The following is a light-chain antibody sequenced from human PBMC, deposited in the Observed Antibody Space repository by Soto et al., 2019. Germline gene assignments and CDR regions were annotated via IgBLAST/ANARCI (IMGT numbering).Light chain of an antibody. CDR2: GTS. Sequence: VLTQSPGTLSLSPGERATLSCRASQSVGSSYLAWYQQKPGQAPRVLIYGTSSRATGIPDRFSGSGSGTDFTLTISSLQSEDFAVYYCQHYNYWPYTFGQGTKVDIK. CDR1: QSVGSSY. J-gene: IGKJ2*01. V-gene: IGKV3-20*01. CDR3: QHYNYWPYT.